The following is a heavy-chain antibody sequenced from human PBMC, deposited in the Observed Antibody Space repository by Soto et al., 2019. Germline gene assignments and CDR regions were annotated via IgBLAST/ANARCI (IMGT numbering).Heavy chain of an antibody. V-gene: IGHV1-8*01. CDR2: MNPNSGNT. Sequence: GASVKVSCKASGYTFTSYYINWVRHATGQGLEWMGWMNPNSGNTGYAQKFQGRVTMTRNTSISTAYMELSSLRSEDTAVYYCARVPVRQPHQLFYKPPNYYGMDVWGQGTTVTVAS. J-gene: IGHJ6*02. D-gene: IGHD2-2*01. CDR3: ARVPVRQPHQLFYKPPNYYGMDV. CDR1: GYTFTSYY.